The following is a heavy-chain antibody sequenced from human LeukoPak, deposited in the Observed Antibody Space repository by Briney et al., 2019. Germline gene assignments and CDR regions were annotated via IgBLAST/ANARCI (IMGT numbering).Heavy chain of an antibody. D-gene: IGHD6-13*01. Sequence: GGSLRLSCAVSGITVSDKYMSWVRQAPGKGLECVSLIYGGGDTYYADSVKGRFTISRDNSKNTLYLQMNSLRAEDTAVYYCARERPGIAVAATVWGQGTLVTVSS. CDR3: ARERPGIAVAATV. V-gene: IGHV3-53*01. CDR1: GITVSDKY. CDR2: IYGGGDT. J-gene: IGHJ4*02.